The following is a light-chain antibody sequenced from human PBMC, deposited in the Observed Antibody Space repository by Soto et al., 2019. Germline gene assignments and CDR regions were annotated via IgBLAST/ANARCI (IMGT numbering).Light chain of an antibody. CDR2: AAS. CDR1: QSVTSNY. J-gene: IGKJ1*01. Sequence: EVVLTHSPGTVSLSPGERATLSCRASQSVTSNYLAWYQQKPGQAPRLLIYAASSRATGIPDRFSGSGSGTDFALSISRLEPEDFAVYYCQQYGSSITWTFGQGTKVEI. V-gene: IGKV3-20*01. CDR3: QQYGSSITWT.